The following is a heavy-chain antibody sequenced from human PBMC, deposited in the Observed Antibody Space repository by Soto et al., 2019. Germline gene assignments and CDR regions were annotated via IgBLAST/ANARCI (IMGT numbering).Heavy chain of an antibody. CDR3: AKDTYYYYGMDV. CDR2: ISGSGGST. CDR1: GFTFSSYA. J-gene: IGHJ6*02. Sequence: PGGSLRLSCAASGFTFSSYAMSWVRQAPGRGLEWVSAISGSGGSTYYADSVKGRFTISRDNSKNTLYLQMNSLRAEDTAVYYCAKDTYYYYGMDVWGQGTTVTVSS. V-gene: IGHV3-23*01.